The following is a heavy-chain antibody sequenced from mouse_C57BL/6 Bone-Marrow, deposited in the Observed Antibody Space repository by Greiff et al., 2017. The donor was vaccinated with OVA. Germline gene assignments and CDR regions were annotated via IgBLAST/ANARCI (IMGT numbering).Heavy chain of an antibody. CDR2: IYPGSGNT. V-gene: IGHV1-66*01. J-gene: IGHJ4*01. Sequence: QVQLQQSGPELVKPGASVKISCKASGYSFTSYYIHWVKQRPGQGLEWIGWIYPGSGNTKYNEKFKGKATLTADTSSSTAYMQLSSLTSEDSAVYYCESADGPYYAMDYWGQGTSVTVSS. D-gene: IGHD2-3*01. CDR1: GYSFTSYY. CDR3: ESADGPYYAMDY.